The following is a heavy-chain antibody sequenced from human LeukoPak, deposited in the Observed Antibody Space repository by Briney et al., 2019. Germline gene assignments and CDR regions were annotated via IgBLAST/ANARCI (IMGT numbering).Heavy chain of an antibody. D-gene: IGHD1-26*01. CDR1: GFTFSSNL. CDR3: AKVSGSNPNFYFDY. J-gene: IGHJ4*02. CDR2: ITSSGGST. Sequence: GGSLRLSCAASGFTFSSNLMRWVRQAPGKGLEWVSSITSSGGSTYYADSVKGRFTISRDNSKNTLYLQMNSLRAEDTAVYYCAKVSGSNPNFYFDYWGQGTLVTASS. V-gene: IGHV3-23*01.